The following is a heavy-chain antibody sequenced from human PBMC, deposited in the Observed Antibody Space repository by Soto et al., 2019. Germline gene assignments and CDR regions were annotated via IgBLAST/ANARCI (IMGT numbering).Heavy chain of an antibody. J-gene: IGHJ4*02. CDR2: ISYDGSNK. V-gene: IGHV3-30-3*01. CDR3: ARPIVGAYDYFDY. D-gene: IGHD1-26*01. Sequence: QVQLVESGGGVVQPGRSLRLSCAASGFTFSSYAMHWVRQAPGKGLEWVAVISYDGSNKYYADYVKGRFTISRDNSKNTLYLQMNSLRAEDTAVYYCARPIVGAYDYFDYWGQGTLVTVSS. CDR1: GFTFSSYA.